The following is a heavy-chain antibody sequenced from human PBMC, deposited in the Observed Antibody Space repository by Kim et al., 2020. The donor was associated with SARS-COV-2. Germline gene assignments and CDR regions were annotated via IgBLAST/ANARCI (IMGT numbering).Heavy chain of an antibody. D-gene: IGHD6-13*01. J-gene: IGHJ4*02. CDR3: ARVFGYSSSWVDY. V-gene: IGHV3-7*03. Sequence: CVDSVKGRFTSSRDSAKNSLYLQMNSLRAEDTAVYYCARVFGYSSSWVDYWGQGTLVTVSS.